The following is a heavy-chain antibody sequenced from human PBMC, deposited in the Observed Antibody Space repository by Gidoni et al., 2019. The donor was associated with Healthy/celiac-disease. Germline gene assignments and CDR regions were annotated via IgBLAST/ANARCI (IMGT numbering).Heavy chain of an antibody. CDR3: ARVSTAYGSGSYSFDY. J-gene: IGHJ4*02. CDR2: IWYDGSNK. D-gene: IGHD3-10*01. Sequence: QVQLVESGGGVVQPGRSLRLSCAASGFPFSSYGMHWVRQAPGKGLEWVAVIWYDGSNKYYADSVKGRFTISRDNSKNTLYLQMNSLRAEDTAVYYCARVSTAYGSGSYSFDYWGQGTLVTVSS. CDR1: GFPFSSYG. V-gene: IGHV3-33*01.